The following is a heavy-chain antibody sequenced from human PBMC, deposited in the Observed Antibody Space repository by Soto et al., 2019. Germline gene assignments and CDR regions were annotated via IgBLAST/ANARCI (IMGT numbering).Heavy chain of an antibody. V-gene: IGHV5-10-1*01. CDR1: GYSFTSYW. J-gene: IGHJ6*02. D-gene: IGHD2-2*01. CDR2: IDPSDSYT. Sequence: PGESLKISCKGSGYSFTSYWISWVRQMPGKGLEWMGRIDPSDSYTNYSPSFQGHVTISADKSISTAYLQWSSLKASDTAMYYCASSPRGYCSSTSCRELGNYNGMDVWGLEAAVTVSS. CDR3: ASSPRGYCSSTSCRELGNYNGMDV.